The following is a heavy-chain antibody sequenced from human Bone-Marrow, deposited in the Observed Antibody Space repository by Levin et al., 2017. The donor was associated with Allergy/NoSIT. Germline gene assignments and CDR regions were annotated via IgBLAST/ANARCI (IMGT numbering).Heavy chain of an antibody. CDR2: ISSDGSNE. CDR1: EFTFSTYA. V-gene: IGHV3-30-3*01. J-gene: IGHJ4*02. D-gene: IGHD2-15*01. Sequence: GGSLRLSCAASEFTFSTYAMHWVRQAPGKGLEWVAVISSDGSNEYYADSVKGRFTISRDNSKTTLYLQMNSLRGEDTAVYYCAREKVTMVVEIIESYFDYWGQGTLVTVSS. CDR3: AREKVTMVVEIIESYFDY.